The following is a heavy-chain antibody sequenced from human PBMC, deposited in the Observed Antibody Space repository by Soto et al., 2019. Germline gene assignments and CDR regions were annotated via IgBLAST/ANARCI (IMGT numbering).Heavy chain of an antibody. CDR1: GGTFSSYA. D-gene: IGHD2-2*01. CDR3: ARAQGSSTSLEIYYYSYCGMDV. Sequence: QVQLVQSGAEVKKPGSSVKVSCKASGGTFSSYAISWVRQAPGQGLEWMGGIIPISDTTNYAQTFQGRVTIAADESTSTANMELGSLRSEDTAVYYCARAQGSSTSLEIYYYSYCGMDVWGQGTTVTVSS. V-gene: IGHV1-69*01. CDR2: IIPISDTT. J-gene: IGHJ6*02.